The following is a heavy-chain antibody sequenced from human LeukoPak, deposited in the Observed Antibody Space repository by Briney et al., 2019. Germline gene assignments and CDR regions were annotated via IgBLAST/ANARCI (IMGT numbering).Heavy chain of an antibody. J-gene: IGHJ3*02. V-gene: IGHV3-20*04. D-gene: IGHD1-26*01. CDR1: GFTFEDYG. CDR2: INWNGGST. CDR3: ARNERTGWELLDHDAFDI. Sequence: PGGSLRLSCAASGFTFEDYGMRWVRQAPGKGLEWVSGINWNGGSTGYADSVKGRFTISRDNAKNSLYLQMYSLRAEDTALYYCARNERTGWELLDHDAFDIWGQGTMVTVSS.